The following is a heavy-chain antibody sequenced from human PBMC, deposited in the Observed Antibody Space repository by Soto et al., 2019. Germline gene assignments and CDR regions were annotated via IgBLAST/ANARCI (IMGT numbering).Heavy chain of an antibody. CDR1: GYTFRTYP. CDR2: INAANGDT. D-gene: IGHD3-10*01. Sequence: QVQLVQSGAEVKKPGASVKVSCKASGYTFRTYPMHWVRQAPGRGLEWMGWINAANGDTGYSRTSQDRVTISRDIAASTADMELSSLRSEDTAVYYCARKDYYGSGIYYFDHWGQGTLVTVSS. CDR3: ARKDYYGSGIYYFDH. J-gene: IGHJ4*02. V-gene: IGHV1-3*01.